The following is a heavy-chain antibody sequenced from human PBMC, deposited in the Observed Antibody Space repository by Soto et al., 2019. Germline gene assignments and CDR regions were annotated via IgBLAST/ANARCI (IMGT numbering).Heavy chain of an antibody. CDR3: ARQRGYCSSSSCYEGSAFDY. Sequence: KGLEWMGIIYPGYSDTRYSPSFQGQVTISADKSISTAYLQWSSLEASDTAMYYCARQRGYCSSSSCYEGSAFDYRGQGTLVTVSS. CDR2: IYPGYSDT. D-gene: IGHD2-2*01. J-gene: IGHJ4*02. V-gene: IGHV5-51*01.